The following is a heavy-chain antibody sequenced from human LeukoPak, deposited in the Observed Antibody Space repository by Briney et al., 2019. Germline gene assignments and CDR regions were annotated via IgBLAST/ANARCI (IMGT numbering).Heavy chain of an antibody. D-gene: IGHD6-19*01. CDR1: GFTFSSYW. J-gene: IGHJ4*02. CDR3: ARVIYSGWEGELSD. Sequence: GGSLRLSCAASGFTFSSYWMHWVREAPGKGLGWVSRINSDGSTTSYADSVMGRFTISRDNAKNTLYLQMNSLRAEDTAVYYCARVIYSGWEGELSDWGQGTLVTVSS. V-gene: IGHV3-74*01. CDR2: INSDGSTT.